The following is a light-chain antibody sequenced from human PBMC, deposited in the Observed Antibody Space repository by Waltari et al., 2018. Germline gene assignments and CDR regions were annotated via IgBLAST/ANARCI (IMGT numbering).Light chain of an antibody. V-gene: IGKV3-20*01. CDR1: QTIPYTT. CDR3: QHYGTSSWT. CDR2: GAS. J-gene: IGKJ1*01. Sequence: EIVLTQSPGTLYLSPGDRATLSCRSSQTIPYTTLAGYQQKPGQGPRLLIYGASNRPTGVPSRFSGSGSGQDFTLAISRLEPDDFAVYYCQHYGTSSWTFGQGTKVEVK.